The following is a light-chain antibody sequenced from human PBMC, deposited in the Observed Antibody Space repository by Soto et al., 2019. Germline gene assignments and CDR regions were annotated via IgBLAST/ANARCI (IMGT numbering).Light chain of an antibody. CDR2: DAS. V-gene: IGKV1-33*01. CDR1: QDISNY. CDR3: QQYDNLPS. J-gene: IGKJ5*01. Sequence: DIQMTQSPSSLSASVGDRVTITCQASQDISNYLNWYQQKPGKAPKLLIYDASNLETGVPSRFSGSGSGTDFTFTISSLQPEDIATYYCQQYDNLPSFAQGTRLVIK.